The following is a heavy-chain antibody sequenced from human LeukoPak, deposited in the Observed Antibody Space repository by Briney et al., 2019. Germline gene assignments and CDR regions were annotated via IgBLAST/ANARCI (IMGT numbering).Heavy chain of an antibody. CDR1: GDSFGWHY. V-gene: IGHV4-34*01. CDR3: ARPGIRDYFYYMDV. D-gene: IGHD3-3*02. J-gene: IGHJ6*03. Sequence: SETLSLTCAVYGDSFGWHYWSWIRQPPGKGMEWIGEINQRGTTTYNPSLKSRLTISMDTSRNQYFLNLDSVTAADTAIYYCARPGIRDYFYYMDVWGEGTPVTVSS. CDR2: INQRGTT.